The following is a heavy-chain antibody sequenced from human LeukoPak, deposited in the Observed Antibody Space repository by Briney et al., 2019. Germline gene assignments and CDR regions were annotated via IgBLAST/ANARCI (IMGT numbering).Heavy chain of an antibody. Sequence: GGSLRLSCAASGFTFSSYAMHWVRQAPGKGLEWVAVISYDGSNKYYADSVKGRFTISRDNSKNTLYPQMNSLRAEDTAVYYCARDVVRGVMEYYYYYGMDVWGQGTTVTVSS. CDR2: ISYDGSNK. D-gene: IGHD3-10*01. V-gene: IGHV3-30-3*01. CDR1: GFTFSSYA. CDR3: ARDVVRGVMEYYYYYGMDV. J-gene: IGHJ6*02.